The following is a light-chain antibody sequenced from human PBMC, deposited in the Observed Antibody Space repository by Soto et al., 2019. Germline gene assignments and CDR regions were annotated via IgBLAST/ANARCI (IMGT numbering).Light chain of an antibody. CDR3: QVYGGSPRALS. CDR1: QSVSTNY. Sequence: EIVLTQSPGTLSLSPGERATLSCRASQSVSTNYLVWYQQKPGQSPRLLIYGASDRATGIPDRFSGSGSGTDFTLTISRLEPEDFAVDYCQVYGGSPRALSFGGGTRVEIK. J-gene: IGKJ4*01. CDR2: GAS. V-gene: IGKV3-20*01.